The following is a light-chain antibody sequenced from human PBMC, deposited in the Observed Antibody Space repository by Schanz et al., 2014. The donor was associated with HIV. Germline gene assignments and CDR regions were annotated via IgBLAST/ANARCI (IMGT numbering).Light chain of an antibody. CDR2: GAS. J-gene: IGKJ2*01. V-gene: IGKV3-15*01. CDR1: QSVSSN. Sequence: EIVMTQSPATLSVSPGERATLSCRASQSVSSNLAWYQQKPGQAPRLLIYGASTRATGIPARFSGSGSGTEFTLTISSLQPEDFATYYCQQYDHRSFTFGQGTKLEI. CDR3: QQYDHRSFT.